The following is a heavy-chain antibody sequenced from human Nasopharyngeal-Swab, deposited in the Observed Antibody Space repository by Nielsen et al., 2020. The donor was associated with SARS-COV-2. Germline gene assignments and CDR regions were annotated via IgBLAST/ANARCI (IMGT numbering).Heavy chain of an antibody. CDR2: IYQSGNT. CDR3: ATSGSSVTAGVNMDV. J-gene: IGHJ6*03. V-gene: IGHV4-4*02. Sequence: WIRQPPGKGLEWIGEIYQSGNTNYNPSLKSRVSISLDKSENQFYLNLTSVTAADTAVYYCATSGSSVTAGVNMDVWGKGTTVTVSS. D-gene: IGHD6-13*01.